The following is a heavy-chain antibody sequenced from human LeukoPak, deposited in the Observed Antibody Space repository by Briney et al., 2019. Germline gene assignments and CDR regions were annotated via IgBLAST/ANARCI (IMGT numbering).Heavy chain of an antibody. CDR2: INRDGRAT. Sequence: GGSLRLSCAASGFAFRNYWMHWVREGPGKGLLWVSRINRDGRATSYADSVKGRFTISRDNAKNTLYLQMNSLRAEDTAVYYCARDPYDILTGPYFDCWGQGTLVTAPS. CDR1: GFAFRNYW. D-gene: IGHD3-9*01. J-gene: IGHJ4*02. CDR3: ARDPYDILTGPYFDC. V-gene: IGHV3-74*01.